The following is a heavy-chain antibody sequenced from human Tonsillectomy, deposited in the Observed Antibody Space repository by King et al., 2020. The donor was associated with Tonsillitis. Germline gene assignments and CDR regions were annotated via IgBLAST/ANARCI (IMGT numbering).Heavy chain of an antibody. Sequence: VQLVESGGGLVQPGGSLRLSCAASGFTFSSYSMNWVRQAPGKGLEWGSYISSSSSIIYYADSVKGRFTISRDNAKNSLYLQMNTLRAEDTAVYYCAILGYGDYYYYMDVWGKGTTVTVSS. J-gene: IGHJ6*03. CDR1: GFTFSSYS. V-gene: IGHV3-48*01. CDR3: AILGYGDYYYYMDV. D-gene: IGHD4-17*01. CDR2: ISSSSSII.